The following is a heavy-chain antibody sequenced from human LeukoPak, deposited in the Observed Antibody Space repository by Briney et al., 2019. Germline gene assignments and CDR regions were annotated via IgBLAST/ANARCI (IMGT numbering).Heavy chain of an antibody. J-gene: IGHJ4*02. V-gene: IGHV3-20*04. CDR2: INWNGGST. CDR1: GFTFDDYG. Sequence: GGSLRLSCAASGFTFDDYGMSWVRQAPGKGLEWVSGINWNGGSTGYADSVKGRFTISRDNSKNTLYLQMNSLRAEDTAVYYCARGDILTRYYPHWGQGTLVTVSS. D-gene: IGHD3-9*01. CDR3: ARGDILTRYYPH.